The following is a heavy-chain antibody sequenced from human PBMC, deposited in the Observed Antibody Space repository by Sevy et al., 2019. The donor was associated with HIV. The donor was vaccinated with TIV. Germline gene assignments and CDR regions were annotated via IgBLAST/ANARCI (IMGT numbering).Heavy chain of an antibody. J-gene: IGHJ4*02. V-gene: IGHV3-66*01. CDR1: GFTVSSNY. CDR2: IYSDGTT. Sequence: GGSLRLSCAASGFTVSSNYMTWVRQVPGMGLEGVSVIYSDGTTYHADSVKDRFTISRDNSKNTLYLQMNSLRAEDTAVYYCARGKSGYGYALNYWGQGTLVTVSS. CDR3: ARGKSGYGYALNY. D-gene: IGHD5-18*01.